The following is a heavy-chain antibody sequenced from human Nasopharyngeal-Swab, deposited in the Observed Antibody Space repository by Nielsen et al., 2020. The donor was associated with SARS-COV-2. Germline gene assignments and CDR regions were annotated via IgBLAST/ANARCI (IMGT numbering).Heavy chain of an antibody. V-gene: IGHV1-24*01. CDR1: GYTLTELS. D-gene: IGHD2-21*02. Sequence: ASVKVSCKVSGYTLTELSMHWVRQVPGKGLEWMGGFEPANVETFYAQRFQGRVTMTEDTSTDTAYMELSSLRSDDTAVYYCARSSSIAAAGGLVVVTAIHYAFDIWGQGTMVTVSS. CDR3: ARSSSIAAAGGLVVVTAIHYAFDI. CDR2: FEPANVET. J-gene: IGHJ3*02.